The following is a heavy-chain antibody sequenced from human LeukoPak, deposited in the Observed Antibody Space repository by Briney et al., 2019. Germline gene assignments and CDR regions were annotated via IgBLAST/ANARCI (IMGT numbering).Heavy chain of an antibody. D-gene: IGHD4-17*01. V-gene: IGHV5-10-1*01. CDR3: ARLATVTTIDS. Sequence: GESLKISCKGSGYRFTSYWITWVRQVPGKGLEWMGRIDPSDSYANYSPTFQGHVTISADKSISTAYLHWSSLKASDTAMYYCARLATVTTIDSWGQGTLVTVSS. J-gene: IGHJ4*02. CDR2: IDPSDSYA. CDR1: GYRFTSYW.